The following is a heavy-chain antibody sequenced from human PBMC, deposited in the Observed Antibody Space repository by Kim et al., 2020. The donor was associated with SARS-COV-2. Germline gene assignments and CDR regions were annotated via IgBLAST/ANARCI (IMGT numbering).Heavy chain of an antibody. V-gene: IGHV4-39*01. CDR2: IYYSGST. Sequence: SETLSLTCTVSGGSISSSSYYWGWIRQPPGKGLEWIGRIYYSGSTYYNPSLKSRVPISVDTSKNQFSLSLSSVTAADTAVYYCARLRPAGCSGGSCYQVYYYCGMDVWGQGTTVTVS. J-gene: IGHJ6*02. D-gene: IGHD2-15*01. CDR1: GGSISSSSYY. CDR3: ARLRPAGCSGGSCYQVYYYCGMDV.